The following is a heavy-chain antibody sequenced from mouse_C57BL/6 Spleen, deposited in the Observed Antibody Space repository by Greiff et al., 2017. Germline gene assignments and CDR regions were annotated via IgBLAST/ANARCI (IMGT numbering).Heavy chain of an antibody. CDR2: INPGSGGT. CDR1: GYAFTNYL. J-gene: IGHJ4*01. Sequence: QVHVKQSGAELVRPGTSVKVSCKASGYAFTNYLIEWVKQRPGQGLEWIGVINPGSGGTNYNEKFKGKATLTADKSSSTAYMQLSSLTSEDSAVYFCARGGIYYDYDRGYAMDYWGQGTSVTVSS. D-gene: IGHD2-4*01. V-gene: IGHV1-54*01. CDR3: ARGGIYYDYDRGYAMDY.